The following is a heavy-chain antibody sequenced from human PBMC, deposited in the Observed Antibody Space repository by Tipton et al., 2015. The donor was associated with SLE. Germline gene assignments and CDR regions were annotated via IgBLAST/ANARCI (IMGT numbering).Heavy chain of an antibody. J-gene: IGHJ4*02. CDR2: IRYDGSNK. CDR3: AKAGGRGITGTRGDY. D-gene: IGHD1-20*01. CDR1: VFTFSSYG. Sequence: SLRLSCAASVFTFSSYGMHWVRQAPGKGLEWVAFIRYDGSNKYYADSVKGRFTISRDNPKNTLYLQMNSLRAEDTAVYYCAKAGGRGITGTRGDYWGQGTLVTVSS. V-gene: IGHV3-30*02.